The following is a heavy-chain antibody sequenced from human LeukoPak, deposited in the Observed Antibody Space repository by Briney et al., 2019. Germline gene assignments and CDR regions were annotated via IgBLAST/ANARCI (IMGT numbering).Heavy chain of an antibody. CDR1: GFTFSSYE. J-gene: IGHJ6*03. Sequence: GGSLRLSCAASGFTFSSYEMNWVRQAPGKGLEWVSYISSSGSTIYYADSVKGRFTISRDNSKDTLYLQMNSLRAADTAVYYCARAGVWLLDLHDYYMYVWGKGTTVTASS. D-gene: IGHD5-18*01. CDR2: ISSSGSTI. CDR3: ARAGVWLLDLHDYYMYV. V-gene: IGHV3-48*03.